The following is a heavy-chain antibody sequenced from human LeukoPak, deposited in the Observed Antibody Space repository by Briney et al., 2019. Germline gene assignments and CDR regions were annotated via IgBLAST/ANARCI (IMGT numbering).Heavy chain of an antibody. Sequence: GASVKVSCKVSGYTLTELSMHWVRQAPGKGLEWMGGFDPEDGETIYAQKFQGRVTMTEDTSTDTAYMELSSLTSEDTAVYYCATEEKVVATGLLDYWGQGTLVTVSS. D-gene: IGHD5-12*01. V-gene: IGHV1-24*01. CDR1: GYTLTELS. CDR3: ATEEKVVATGLLDY. J-gene: IGHJ4*02. CDR2: FDPEDGET.